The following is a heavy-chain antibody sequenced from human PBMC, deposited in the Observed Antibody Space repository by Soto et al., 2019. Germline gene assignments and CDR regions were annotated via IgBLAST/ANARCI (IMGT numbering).Heavy chain of an antibody. Sequence: GGSLRLSCAASGFTFSSYAMSWVRQGPGKGLEWVSVISGRGGTTYNADSVKGRFTISRDNSKNALYLQMNSLRAEDTAVYYCAKDLKVTTGFAPFDYWGQGTLVTVS. V-gene: IGHV3-23*01. CDR1: GFTFSSYA. J-gene: IGHJ4*02. D-gene: IGHD4-4*01. CDR2: ISGRGGTT. CDR3: AKDLKVTTGFAPFDY.